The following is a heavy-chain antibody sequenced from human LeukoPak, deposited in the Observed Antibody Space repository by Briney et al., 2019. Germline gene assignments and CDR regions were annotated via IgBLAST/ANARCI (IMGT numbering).Heavy chain of an antibody. V-gene: IGHV3-30*18. J-gene: IGHJ4*02. D-gene: IGHD6-13*01. CDR2: ISYDGNNT. CDR3: VKPETPGYSSSWGRYYFDY. CDR1: GFTFSSYG. Sequence: PGGSLRLSCAASGFTFSSYGMHWVRQAPGKGLEWVAVISYDGNNTYYADSVKGRFTISRDNSKNTLYLQMNSLRAEDTAVFYCVKPETPGYSSSWGRYYFDYWGQGTLVTVSS.